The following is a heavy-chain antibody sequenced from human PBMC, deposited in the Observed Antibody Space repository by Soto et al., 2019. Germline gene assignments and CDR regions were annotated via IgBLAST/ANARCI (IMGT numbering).Heavy chain of an antibody. Sequence: QVQLVQSGAEVKKPGSSVKVSCKASGGTFSTYTITWVRQAPEQGLEWIGRIIPIIGIINYAQKFQGRVTISADKFTGTAYMELTGLRSDDTAVYYCAGDPDSHYNDSHASSYPWGQGTLVTVSS. D-gene: IGHD4-4*01. CDR2: IIPIIGII. J-gene: IGHJ5*02. CDR3: AGDPDSHYNDSHASSYP. CDR1: GGTFSTYT. V-gene: IGHV1-69*08.